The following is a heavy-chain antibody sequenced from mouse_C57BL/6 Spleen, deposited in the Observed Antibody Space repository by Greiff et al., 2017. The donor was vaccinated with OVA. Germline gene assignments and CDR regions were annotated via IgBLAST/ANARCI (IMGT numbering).Heavy chain of an antibody. CDR1: GYTFTDYN. CDR2: INPNNGGT. D-gene: IGHD4-1*01. J-gene: IGHJ4*01. CDR3: ARSPGTVYAMDY. Sequence: VQLQKSGPELVKPGASVKIPCKASGYTFTDYNMDWVKQSHGKSLEWIGDINPNNGGTIYNQKFKGKATLTVDKSSSTAYMELRSLTSEDTAVYYCARSPGTVYAMDYWGQGTSVTVSS. V-gene: IGHV1-18*01.